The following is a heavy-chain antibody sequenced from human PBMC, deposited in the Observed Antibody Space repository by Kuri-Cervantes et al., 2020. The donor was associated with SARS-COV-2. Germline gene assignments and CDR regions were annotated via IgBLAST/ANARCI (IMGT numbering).Heavy chain of an antibody. V-gene: IGHV3-66*01. J-gene: IGHJ4*02. D-gene: IGHD3-22*01. CDR3: ARMYYYDSKALDY. Sequence: GESLKISCAASEFTVSSNYMSWVRQAPRKGLEWVSVIYSGGSTYYADSVKGRFTISRDNSKNTLYLQMNSLRAEDTAVYYCARMYYYDSKALDYWGQGTLVTVSS. CDR2: IYSGGST. CDR1: EFTVSSNY.